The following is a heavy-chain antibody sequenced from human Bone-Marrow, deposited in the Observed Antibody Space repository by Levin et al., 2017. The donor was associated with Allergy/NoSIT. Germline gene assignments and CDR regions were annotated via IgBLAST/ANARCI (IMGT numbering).Heavy chain of an antibody. J-gene: IGHJ5*02. V-gene: IGHV4-34*01. D-gene: IGHD5-18*01. CDR1: GGSFSGYY. Sequence: SETLSLTCAVYGGSFSGYYWSWIRQPPGKGLEWIGEINHSGSTNYNPSLKSRVTISVDTSKNQFSLKLSSVTAADTAVYYCARLGRGLGYSYGYNDWFDPWGQGTLVTVSS. CDR3: ARLGRGLGYSYGYNDWFDP. CDR2: INHSGST.